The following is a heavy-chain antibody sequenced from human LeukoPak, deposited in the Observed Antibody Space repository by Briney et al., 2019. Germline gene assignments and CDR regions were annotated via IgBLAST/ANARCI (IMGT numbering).Heavy chain of an antibody. CDR3: VEGSGYLNY. V-gene: IGHV3-23*01. J-gene: IGHJ4*02. CDR1: GFTFSSYA. Sequence: GGSLRLSCAASGFTFSSYAMSWVRQAPGKGLEWVSAISGSGGSTYYADSVKGRFTISRDNSKNTLYLQMNSVRAEDTAVYYCVEGSGYLNYWGQGTLVTVSS. CDR2: ISGSGGST. D-gene: IGHD3-22*01.